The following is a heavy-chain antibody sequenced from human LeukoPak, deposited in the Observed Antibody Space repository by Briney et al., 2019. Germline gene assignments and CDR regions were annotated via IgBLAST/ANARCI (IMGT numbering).Heavy chain of an antibody. D-gene: IGHD1-26*01. V-gene: IGHV3-7*01. CDR3: ATWDAGFDY. Sequence: GGSLRLSCAASGFIFTDYWMYWVRQAPGRGLAWVANIKQDGSEKYYVDSVKGRFTISRDNAKNSLYLQMNSLRAEDTAVYYCATWDAGFDYWGQGTLVTVFS. J-gene: IGHJ4*02. CDR2: IKQDGSEK. CDR1: GFIFTDYW.